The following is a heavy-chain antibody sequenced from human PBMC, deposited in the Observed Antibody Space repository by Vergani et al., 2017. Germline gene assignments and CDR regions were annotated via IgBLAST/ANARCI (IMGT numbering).Heavy chain of an antibody. V-gene: IGHV5-51*01. J-gene: IGHJ4*02. CDR2: INPIDSKI. CDR3: TRHVPCGDGACLHFDH. Sequence: EVELVQSGPEVKKPGESLKISCKYSESSFISNEIAWVRQMSGKGLQWMGNINPIDSKIAYSPSFQGQAIMSLDKSITTAYLQWRSLKASDTAIYYCTRHVPCGDGACLHFDHWGQGTQVTVSS. D-gene: IGHD2-21*01. CDR1: ESSFISNE.